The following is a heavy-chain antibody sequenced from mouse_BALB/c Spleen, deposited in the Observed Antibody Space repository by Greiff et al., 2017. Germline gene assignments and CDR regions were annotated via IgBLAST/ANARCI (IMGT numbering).Heavy chain of an antibody. Sequence: VQLKQSGPSLVKPSQTLSLTCSVTGYSITSCYWNWVRKLPGNKLEYMGYISYSGSTYYNPSLKSRISITRDTSKNQYYLQLNSVTTKDTATYSCARGDGYYGFAYWGQGTLVTVSA. J-gene: IGHJ3*01. CDR3: ARGDGYYGFAY. CDR2: ISYSGST. V-gene: IGHV3-8*02. CDR1: GYSITSCY. D-gene: IGHD2-3*01.